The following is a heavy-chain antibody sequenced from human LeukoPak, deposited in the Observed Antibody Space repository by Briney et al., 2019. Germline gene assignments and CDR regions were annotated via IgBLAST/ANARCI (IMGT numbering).Heavy chain of an antibody. CDR3: ARLDCSSTSCYYYYYYGMDV. D-gene: IGHD2-2*01. Sequence: SETLSLTCTVSGGSISSSFYYWGWIRQPPGKGLEWIGNIYYSGSTYYNPSLKSRVTISADTSKNQFSLKLSSVTAADTAVYYCARLDCSSTSCYYYYYYGMDVWGQGTTVTVSS. CDR1: GGSISSSFYY. CDR2: IYYSGST. V-gene: IGHV4-39*01. J-gene: IGHJ6*02.